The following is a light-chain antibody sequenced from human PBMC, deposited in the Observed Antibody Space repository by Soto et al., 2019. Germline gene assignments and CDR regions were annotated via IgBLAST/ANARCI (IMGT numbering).Light chain of an antibody. CDR2: NNN. CDR1: SSNIGSNV. J-gene: IGLJ2*01. CDR3: AAWDDSLNGVL. Sequence: LTQPPSASGTRGQRVTISCSGSSSNIGSNVVNWYQQLPGTAPKLLIYNNNQRPSGVPDRFSGSKSGTSASLAISGLQSEDETDYYCAAWDDSLNGVLFGGGTKLTVL. V-gene: IGLV1-44*01.